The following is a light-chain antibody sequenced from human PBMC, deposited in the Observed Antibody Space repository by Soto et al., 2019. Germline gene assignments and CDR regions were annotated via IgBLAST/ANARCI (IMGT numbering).Light chain of an antibody. Sequence: QSALTQPRSVSGSPGQSVTISCTGTNSDVGTYNFVSWHQQHPGKAPKLVIYDVTQRPSGVRDRFSGSKSGITASLTISGLQAENEDVYYCCSYAAGDTFKFGGGTKLTVL. CDR1: NSDVGTYNF. V-gene: IGLV2-11*01. J-gene: IGLJ2*01. CDR3: CSYAAGDTFK. CDR2: DVT.